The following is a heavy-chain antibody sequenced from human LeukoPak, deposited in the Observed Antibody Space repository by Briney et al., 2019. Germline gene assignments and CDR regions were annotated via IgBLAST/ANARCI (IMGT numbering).Heavy chain of an antibody. CDR2: ISCRGSNT. CDR1: GFSFSSYA. CDR3: AKDYSNPYTMDV. J-gene: IGHJ6*02. V-gene: IGHV3-23*01. Sequence: PGGSLRLSCAASGFSFSSYAMTWVRQAPGKGLEWVSVISCRGSNTYYADSVKGRFTISRDNSNSTLFLQMNSLRAEDTAVYYCAKDYSNPYTMDVWGQGTTVTVSS. D-gene: IGHD3-10*01.